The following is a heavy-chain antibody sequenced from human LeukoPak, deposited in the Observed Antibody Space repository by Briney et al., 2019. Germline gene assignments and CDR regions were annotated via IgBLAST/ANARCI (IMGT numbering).Heavy chain of an antibody. D-gene: IGHD3-16*01. Sequence: GGSLRLSCAASGFTFSSYWMSWVRQAPGKGLEWVANIKQDGSEKYYVDSVKGRFTISRDNAKNSLYLQMNSLRAEDTAVYYCARGYYDYVWGSHFDHWGQGTLVTVSS. J-gene: IGHJ4*02. V-gene: IGHV3-7*04. CDR2: IKQDGSEK. CDR1: GFTFSSYW. CDR3: ARGYYDYVWGSHFDH.